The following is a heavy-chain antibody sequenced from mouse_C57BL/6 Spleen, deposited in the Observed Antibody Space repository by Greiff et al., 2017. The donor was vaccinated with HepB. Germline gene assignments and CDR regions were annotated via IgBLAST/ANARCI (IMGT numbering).Heavy chain of an antibody. CDR2: IYPGNGDT. J-gene: IGHJ4*01. V-gene: IGHV1-12*01. CDR3: ARGRGNYPYYYAMDY. D-gene: IGHD2-1*01. Sequence: LQESGAELVRPGASVKMSCKASGYTFTSYNMHWVKQTPRQGLEWIGAIYPGNGDTSYNQKFKGKATLTVDKSSSTAYMQLSSLTSEDSAVYFCARGRGNYPYYYAMDYWGQGTSVTVSS. CDR1: GYTFTSYN.